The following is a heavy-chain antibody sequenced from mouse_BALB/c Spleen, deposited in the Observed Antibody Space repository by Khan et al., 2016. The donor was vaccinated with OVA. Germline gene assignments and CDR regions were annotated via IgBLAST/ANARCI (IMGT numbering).Heavy chain of an antibody. D-gene: IGHD1-1*01. CDR2: VSTGGSYP. CDR1: GFTFSTYG. V-gene: IGHV5-6*01. J-gene: IGHJ3*01. CDR3: TRLAYYYDSEGFAY. Sequence: EVELVESGGDLVKPGGSLKLSCAASGFTFSTYGMSWVRQAPDKRLEWVATVSTGGSYPYYPDSVTGRFTISRDNAKNTLYLQSGGLRSEDTAMLYCTRLAYYYDSEGFAYWGQGTLVTVSA.